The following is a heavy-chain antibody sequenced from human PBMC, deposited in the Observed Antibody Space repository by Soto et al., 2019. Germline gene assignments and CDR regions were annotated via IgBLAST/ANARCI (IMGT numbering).Heavy chain of an antibody. CDR1: GGSISSGDYY. J-gene: IGHJ5*02. V-gene: IGHV4-30-4*01. Sequence: QVQLQESGPGLVKPSQTLSLTCTVSGGSISSGDYYWSSIRQPPGKGLEWIGYIYYSGSTYYNPSLKSRVTISVDTSKNQFSLKLSSVTAADTAVYYCARVIVVVPAAAGWFDPWGQGTLVTVSS. CDR2: IYYSGST. CDR3: ARVIVVVPAAAGWFDP. D-gene: IGHD2-2*01.